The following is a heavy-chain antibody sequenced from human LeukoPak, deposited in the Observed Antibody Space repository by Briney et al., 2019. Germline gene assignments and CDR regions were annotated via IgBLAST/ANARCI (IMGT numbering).Heavy chain of an antibody. D-gene: IGHD1-26*01. CDR2: ITTTSSTI. Sequence: GGSLRLSCAASGFSFSNYAMSWVRQAPGKGLEWVSYITTTSSTIYYADSVKGRFTISRDNAKNSLYLQMNSLRAEDTAVYYCASGWSFGLDYWGQGTLVTVSS. J-gene: IGHJ4*02. V-gene: IGHV3-48*01. CDR3: ASGWSFGLDY. CDR1: GFSFSNYA.